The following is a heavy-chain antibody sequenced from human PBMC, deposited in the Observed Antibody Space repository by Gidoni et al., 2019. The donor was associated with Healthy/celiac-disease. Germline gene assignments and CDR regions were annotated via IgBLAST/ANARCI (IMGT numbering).Heavy chain of an antibody. V-gene: IGHV3-74*01. D-gene: IGHD4-17*01. CDR2: INSDGGST. J-gene: IGHJ4*02. Sequence: EVQLVESGGGLVQPGGYVRLSCAASGFTFSSYWMHWVRQAPGKGLVWVSRINSDGGSTSYADSVKGRFTISRDNAKNTLYLQMNSLRAEDTAVYYCAREGDYGDYVDYWGQGTLVTVSS. CDR3: AREGDYGDYVDY. CDR1: GFTFSSYW.